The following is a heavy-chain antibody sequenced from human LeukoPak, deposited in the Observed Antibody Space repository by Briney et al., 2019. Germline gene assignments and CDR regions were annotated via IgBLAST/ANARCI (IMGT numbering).Heavy chain of an antibody. CDR2: IIPIFDTA. CDR1: GGTFSNYA. D-gene: IGHD3-9*01. Sequence: GASVKVSCKASGGTFSNYAISWVRQAPRQGLEWMGGIIPIFDTADNAQKFQGRLTITADESTSTAYMELSSLRAEDTAVYYCARDLLGSATSYSSGAWDYGGQGTLVTVSS. V-gene: IGHV1-69*13. J-gene: IGHJ4*02. CDR3: ARDLLGSATSYSSGAWDY.